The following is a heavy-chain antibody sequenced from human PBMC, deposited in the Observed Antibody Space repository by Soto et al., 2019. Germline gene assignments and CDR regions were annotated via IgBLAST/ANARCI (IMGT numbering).Heavy chain of an antibody. Sequence: PSETLSLTCTVSGGSVSSGSYYWSWIRQPPGKGLEWIGYIYYSGSTNYNPSLKSRVTISVDTSKNQFSLKLSSVTAADTAVYYCARGMYTSYDSSGYTFDYWGQGTLVTVSS. V-gene: IGHV4-61*01. D-gene: IGHD3-22*01. CDR2: IYYSGST. CDR3: ARGMYTSYDSSGYTFDY. J-gene: IGHJ4*02. CDR1: GGSVSSGSYY.